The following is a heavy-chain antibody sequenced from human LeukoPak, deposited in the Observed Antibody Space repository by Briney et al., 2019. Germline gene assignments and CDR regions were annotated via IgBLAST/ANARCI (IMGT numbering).Heavy chain of an antibody. CDR3: ARQTGDDALDI. CDR2: ISPHSGFT. Sequence: ASVKVSCKASGYTLTGHYIHWVRQAPGQGLEWMGWISPHSGFTMYPQRFQGRVTRTTDTSISTAFLEVRRLRSDDTAAYYCARQTGDDALDIWGEGTMITVYS. V-gene: IGHV1-2*02. CDR1: GYTLTGHY. J-gene: IGHJ3*02. D-gene: IGHD7-27*01.